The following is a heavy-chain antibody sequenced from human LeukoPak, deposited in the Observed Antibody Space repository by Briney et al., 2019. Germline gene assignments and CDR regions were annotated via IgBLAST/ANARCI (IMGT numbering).Heavy chain of an antibody. CDR2: ISGSGGST. J-gene: IGHJ4*02. Sequence: GGSLRLSCAASGFTFSSYGMSWVRQAPGKGLEWVSAISGSGGSTYYADSVKGRFTISRDNAKNSLYLQMNSLRAEDTAVYYCARIAVTYTFDYWGQGTLVTVSS. CDR1: GFTFSSYG. V-gene: IGHV3-23*01. CDR3: ARIAVTYTFDY. D-gene: IGHD4-17*01.